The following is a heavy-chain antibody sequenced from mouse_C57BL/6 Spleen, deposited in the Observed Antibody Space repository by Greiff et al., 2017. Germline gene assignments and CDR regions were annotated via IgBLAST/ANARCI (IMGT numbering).Heavy chain of an antibody. J-gene: IGHJ3*01. V-gene: IGHV1-39*01. D-gene: IGHD3-2*02. CDR2: INPNYGTT. CDR3: ARGKTAQAPWFAY. CDR1: GYSFTDYN. Sequence: VHVKQSGPELVKPGASVKISCKASGYSFTDYNMNWVKQSNGKSLEWIGVINPNYGTTSYNQKFKGKATLTVDQSSSTAYMQLNSLTSEDSAVYYCARGKTAQAPWFAYWGQGTLVTVSA.